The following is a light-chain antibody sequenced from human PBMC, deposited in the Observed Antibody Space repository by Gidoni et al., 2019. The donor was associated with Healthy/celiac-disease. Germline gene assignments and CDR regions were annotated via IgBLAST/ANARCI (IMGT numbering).Light chain of an antibody. CDR2: DAS. CDR3: QQRSNWLT. J-gene: IGKJ4*01. CDR1: QRVSSY. Sequence: LVLTQSPAILSLSPGERATLSRRASQRVSSYLAWYQQKPGQAPRLLIYDASNRATGIPARFSGSGSGTDFTLTISSLEPEDFAVYYCQQRSNWLTFGGGTKVEIK. V-gene: IGKV3-11*01.